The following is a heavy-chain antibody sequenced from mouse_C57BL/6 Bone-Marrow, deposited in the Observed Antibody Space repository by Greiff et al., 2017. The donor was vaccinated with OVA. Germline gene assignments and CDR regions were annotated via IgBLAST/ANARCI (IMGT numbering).Heavy chain of an antibody. CDR3: ASPGMDY. CDR1: GYSFTGYY. J-gene: IGHJ4*01. V-gene: IGHV1-42*01. Sequence: VQLQQSGPELVKPGASVTISCKASGYSFTGYYMNWVKQSPEKSLEWIGEINPSTGGTTYNQKVKAQATLTVDKSSSTAYMQLKSLTSEDSAVYYCASPGMDYWGQGTSVTVSS. CDR2: INPSTGGT.